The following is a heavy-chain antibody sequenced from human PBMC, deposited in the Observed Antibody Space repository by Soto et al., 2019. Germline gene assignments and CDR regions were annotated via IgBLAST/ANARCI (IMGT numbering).Heavy chain of an antibody. Sequence: GGSLRLSCAASGFTFSSYRMSWVRQGPGKGLEWVPVIGYDGSNKYYADSVQGRFTISRDNSKNPLYLQMNRLRPDDTAGYYCARGSILEWLTHYGYYGIGVWGQGTTVTVSS. D-gene: IGHD3-3*01. J-gene: IGHJ6*02. CDR2: IGYDGSNK. V-gene: IGHV3-33*08. CDR3: ARGSILEWLTHYGYYGIGV. CDR1: GFTFSSYR.